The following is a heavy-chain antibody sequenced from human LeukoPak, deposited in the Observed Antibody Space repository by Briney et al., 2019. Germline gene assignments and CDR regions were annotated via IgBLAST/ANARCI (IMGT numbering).Heavy chain of an antibody. V-gene: IGHV3-11*01. CDR2: ISSSGSTI. D-gene: IGHD3-10*01. CDR3: ARVGYYYGSGTGVGYYYYYYMDV. CDR1: GFTVSSNY. Sequence: GGSLRLSCAASGFTVSSNYMSWVHQAPGKGLEWVSYISSSGSTIYYADSVKGRFTISRDNAKNSLYLQMNSLRAEDTAVYYCARVGYYYGSGTGVGYYYYYYMDVWGKGTTVTISS. J-gene: IGHJ6*03.